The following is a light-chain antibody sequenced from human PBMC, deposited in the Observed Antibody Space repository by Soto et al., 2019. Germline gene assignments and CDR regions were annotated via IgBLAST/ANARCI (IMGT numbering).Light chain of an antibody. Sequence: EIVMTQSPATLSVSPGDIATLSCSASQSVDNDLAWYQQKPGQPPRLLIYDASTRATGIPARFSGSQSGTVFTLTISSLLSEDFAVYSCQKYNNWPLTFGGGTKVDIK. CDR1: QSVDND. CDR3: QKYNNWPLT. CDR2: DAS. J-gene: IGKJ4*01. V-gene: IGKV3D-15*01.